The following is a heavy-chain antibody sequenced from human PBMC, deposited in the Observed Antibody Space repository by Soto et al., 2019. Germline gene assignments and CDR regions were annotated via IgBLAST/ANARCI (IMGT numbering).Heavy chain of an antibody. CDR3: AREYCANGVCYLPDY. CDR2: ISTYNGNT. Sequence: QVQLVQSGAEVKKPGASVKVSCKASGYTFTTYGISWVRQAPGQGLEWMGWISTYNGNTYYTQKLQGRVTMTTDTSTNTAYMELTILKSDDTAVYYSAREYCANGVCYLPDYWGQGTLVTVSS. V-gene: IGHV1-18*01. D-gene: IGHD2-8*01. CDR1: GYTFTTYG. J-gene: IGHJ4*02.